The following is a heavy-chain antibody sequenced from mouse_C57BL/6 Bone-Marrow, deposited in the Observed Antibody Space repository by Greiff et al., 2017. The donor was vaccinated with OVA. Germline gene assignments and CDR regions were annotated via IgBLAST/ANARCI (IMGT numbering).Heavy chain of an antibody. CDR3: ASQDYEGAWFAY. CDR2: IYPRGGNT. D-gene: IGHD2-4*01. J-gene: IGHJ3*01. CDR1: GYTFTSYG. Sequence: QVQLQQSGAELARPGASVKLSCKASGYTFTSYGISWVKQRTGQGLEWIGEIYPRGGNTYYNEKFKGRATLTADKSSSTPYLELRSLTSEDAAVYLGASQDYEGAWFAYWGQGTLVTVPA. V-gene: IGHV1-81*01.